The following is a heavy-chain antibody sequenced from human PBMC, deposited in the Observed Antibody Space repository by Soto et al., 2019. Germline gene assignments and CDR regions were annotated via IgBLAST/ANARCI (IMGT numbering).Heavy chain of an antibody. CDR1: GFTFDDYA. CDR2: ISWNSGSI. J-gene: IGHJ1*01. CDR3: AKEYKGDYGVRYFQH. D-gene: IGHD4-17*01. Sequence: EVQLVESGGGLVQPGRSLRLSCAAYGFTFDDYAMHWVRQAPGRGLEWVSGISWNSGSIGYADSVKGRFTISRDNAKNSLYLQMNSLRAEDTALYYCAKEYKGDYGVRYFQHWGQGTLVTVSS. V-gene: IGHV3-9*01.